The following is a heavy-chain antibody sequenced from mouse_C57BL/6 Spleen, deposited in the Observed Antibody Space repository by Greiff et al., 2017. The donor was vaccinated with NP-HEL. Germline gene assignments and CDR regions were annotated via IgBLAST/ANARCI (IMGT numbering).Heavy chain of an antibody. J-gene: IGHJ2*01. Sequence: QVHVKQPGAELVRPGTSVKLSCMASGYTFTSYWMHWVKQRPGQGLEWIGVIDPSDSYTNYNQKFKGKATLTVDTSSSTAYMQLSSLTSEDSAVYYCARGGDYGSSPFDYWGQGTTLTVSS. CDR1: GYTFTSYW. CDR2: IDPSDSYT. CDR3: ARGGDYGSSPFDY. D-gene: IGHD1-1*01. V-gene: IGHV1-59*01.